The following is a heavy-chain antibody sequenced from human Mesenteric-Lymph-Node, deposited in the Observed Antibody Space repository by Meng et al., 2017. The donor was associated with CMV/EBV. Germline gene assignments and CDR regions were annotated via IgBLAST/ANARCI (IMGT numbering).Heavy chain of an antibody. V-gene: IGHV3-30*02. CDR2: IRYDGSNK. CDR3: AKIENWGSDY. J-gene: IGHJ4*02. CDR1: GFTFSSYA. Sequence: GESLKISCAASGFTFSSYAMHWVRQAPGKGLEWVAFIRYDGSNKYYADSVKGRFTISRDNSKNTLYLQMNSLRAEDTAVYYCAKIENWGSDYWGQGTLVTVSS. D-gene: IGHD7-27*01.